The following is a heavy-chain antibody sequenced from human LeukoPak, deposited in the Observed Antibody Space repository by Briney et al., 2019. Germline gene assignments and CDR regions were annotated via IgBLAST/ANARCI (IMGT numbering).Heavy chain of an antibody. CDR2: INPNSGGT. V-gene: IGHV1-2*02. CDR1: GYTFTGYY. J-gene: IGHJ4*02. CDR3: ATYGASEVTGYPYFDY. D-gene: IGHD3-9*01. Sequence: ASLKVSCKASGYTFTGYYMHWVRQAPGQGLEWMGWINPNSGGTNYAQKFQGRVTMTRDTSISTAYMELSRLRSDDTAVYDCATYGASEVTGYPYFDYWGQGTLVTVSS.